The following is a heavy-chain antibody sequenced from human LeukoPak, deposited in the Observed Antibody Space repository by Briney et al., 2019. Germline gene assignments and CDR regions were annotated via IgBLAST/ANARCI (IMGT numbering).Heavy chain of an antibody. CDR3: ARGVFVEGPGWGLDP. D-gene: IGHD2-2*01. CDR1: GGSISSYY. V-gene: IGHV4-4*07. Sequence: SETLSLTCTVSGGSISSYYWSWIRQPAGKGLEWIGRIYTSGSTNYNPSLTSRVTMSVDTSKNHISLHLTSVTVADTAVYYCARGVFVEGPGWGLDPWGQGALVTVSS. CDR2: IYTSGST. J-gene: IGHJ5*02.